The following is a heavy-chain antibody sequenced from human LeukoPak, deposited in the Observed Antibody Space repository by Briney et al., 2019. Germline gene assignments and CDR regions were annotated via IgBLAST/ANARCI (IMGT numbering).Heavy chain of an antibody. J-gene: IGHJ4*02. CDR3: ARAMSTFGGVRNYFDS. CDR1: GFTFSIYS. CDR2: ISGSSDIE. D-gene: IGHD3-16*01. Sequence: GGSLRLSCAASGFTFSIYSMNWVRQAPGKGLEWVSYISGSSDIEFYADSVNGRFRISRDNAKSSLDLEMNSLRAEDTAVYYCARAMSTFGGVRNYFDSWGQGTLVTVSS. V-gene: IGHV3-48*04.